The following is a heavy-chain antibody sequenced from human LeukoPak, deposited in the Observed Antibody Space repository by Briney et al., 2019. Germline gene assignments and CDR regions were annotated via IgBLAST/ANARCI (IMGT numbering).Heavy chain of an antibody. J-gene: IGHJ4*02. CDR2: IFYSGYT. CDR3: ARNNWNYDY. CDR1: GGSISSYY. D-gene: IGHD1-20*01. V-gene: IGHV4-59*01. Sequence: SETLSLTCTVSGGSISSYYWSWIRQPPGKGLEWIGYIFYSGYTNYNPSLKSQVTISADTSKNQFSLKLSSVTAADTAVYYCARNNWNYDYWGQGTLVTVSS.